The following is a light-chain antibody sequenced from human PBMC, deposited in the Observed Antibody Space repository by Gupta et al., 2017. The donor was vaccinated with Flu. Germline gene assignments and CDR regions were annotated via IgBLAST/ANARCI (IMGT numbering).Light chain of an antibody. CDR1: QSVGTY. CDR3: QNRSNWPPST. Sequence: ETELTQSPATLSLSPGERATLSCMASQSVGTYLAWYQKKPGQAPRLLIYDASNRDTGIPARFSGSGSGTDLTLTISRWEQEDFAVYYCQNRSNWPPSTFGQGTRLEIK. V-gene: IGKV3-11*01. J-gene: IGKJ2*01. CDR2: DAS.